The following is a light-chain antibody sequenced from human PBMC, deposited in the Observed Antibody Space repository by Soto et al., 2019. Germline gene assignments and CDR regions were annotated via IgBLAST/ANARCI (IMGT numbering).Light chain of an antibody. CDR2: GAS. J-gene: IGKJ4*01. Sequence: EIVLTQSPGTLSLSPGERATLSCRASQSVSSSYLAWYQQKPGQAPRLLIYGASTRATGVQARFSGSGSETEFTLTITTLQSEDFAVYYCKQYNHWPLSFGVGTKVDIK. V-gene: IGKV3-15*01. CDR1: QSVSSSY. CDR3: KQYNHWPLS.